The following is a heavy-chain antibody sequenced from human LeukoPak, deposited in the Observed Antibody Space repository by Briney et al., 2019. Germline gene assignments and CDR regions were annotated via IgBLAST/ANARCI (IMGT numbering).Heavy chain of an antibody. V-gene: IGHV1-18*01. CDR3: ARVQYCSSTSCYKDYYYYYYMDV. CDR1: GYTFTSYG. CDR2: ISAYNGNT. J-gene: IGHJ6*03. Sequence: ASVKVSCKASGYTFTSYGISWVRQAPGQGPEWTGWISAYNGNTNYAQKLQGRVTMTTDTSPSTAYMELRSLRSDDTAVYYCARVQYCSSTSCYKDYYYYYYMDVWGKGTTVTVSS. D-gene: IGHD2-2*02.